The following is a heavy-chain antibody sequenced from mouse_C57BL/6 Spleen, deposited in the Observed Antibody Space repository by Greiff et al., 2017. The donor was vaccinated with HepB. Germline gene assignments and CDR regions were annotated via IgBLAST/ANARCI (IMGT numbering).Heavy chain of an antibody. J-gene: IGHJ2*01. Sequence: QVQLQQSGPELVKPGASVKISCKASGYAFSSSWMNWVKQRPGKGLEWIGRIYPGDGDTNYNGKFKGKATLTADKSSNTAYMQLSSLTSEDSAVYFCARSEVGDYFDYWGQGTTLTVSS. D-gene: IGHD1-1*02. CDR2: IYPGDGDT. CDR3: ARSEVGDYFDY. V-gene: IGHV1-82*01. CDR1: GYAFSSSW.